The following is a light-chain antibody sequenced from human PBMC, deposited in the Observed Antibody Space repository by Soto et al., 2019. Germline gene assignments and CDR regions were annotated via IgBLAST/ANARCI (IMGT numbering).Light chain of an antibody. CDR2: DAS. CDR1: QSISSW. V-gene: IGKV1-5*01. Sequence: DIQMTQSPSTLSASVGDRVTITCRASQSISSWLAWYQQKPGKAPKLLIYDASSLESGVPSRFSRSGSGTEFTLTISSLQPDDFATYYCQQYNSYPQTFGQGTQVDIK. CDR3: QQYNSYPQT. J-gene: IGKJ1*01.